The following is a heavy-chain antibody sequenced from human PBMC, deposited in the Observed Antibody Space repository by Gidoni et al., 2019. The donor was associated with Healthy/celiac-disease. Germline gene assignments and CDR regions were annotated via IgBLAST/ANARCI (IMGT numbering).Heavy chain of an antibody. V-gene: IGHV3-21*01. D-gene: IGHD2-15*01. CDR3: ARGSIVVVVAAFRWFDP. J-gene: IGHJ5*02. CDR1: GFTFSSYS. CDR2: ISSSSSYI. Sequence: EVQLVESGGGLVKPGGSLRLSCEASGFTFSSYSMNWVRQAPGKGLEWVSSISSSSSYIYYADSVKGRFTISRDNAKNSLYLQMNSLRAEDTAVYYCARGSIVVVVAAFRWFDPWGQGTLVTVSS.